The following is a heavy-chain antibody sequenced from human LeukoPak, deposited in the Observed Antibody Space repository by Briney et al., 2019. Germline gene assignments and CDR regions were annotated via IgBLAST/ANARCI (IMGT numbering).Heavy chain of an antibody. D-gene: IGHD5-12*01. J-gene: IGHJ3*02. V-gene: IGHV1-69*06. CDR2: IIRIIGTT. CDR3: ARVRRGDSGYGSLDI. CDR1: GGTFISYA. Sequence: GASVKVSCKASGGTFISYAISWVRQAPGQGFEWMGGIIRIIGTTNYAQKFQGRVTITADKSTNTAYMELSRLRSEDTAVYYCARVRRGDSGYGSLDIWGQGTMVTVSS.